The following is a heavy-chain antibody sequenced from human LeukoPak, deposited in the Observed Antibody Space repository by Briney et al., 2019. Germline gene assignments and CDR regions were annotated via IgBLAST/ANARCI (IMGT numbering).Heavy chain of an antibody. D-gene: IGHD2-21*02. V-gene: IGHV3-73*01. CDR2: IRSKANSYAT. CDR3: TRQAAHCGGDCYEYFQH. CDR1: GFTFSGSA. J-gene: IGHJ1*01. Sequence: GGSLRLSCAASGFTFSGSAMPWVRQASGKGLEWVGRIRSKANSYATAYAASVKGRFTISRDDSKNTAYLQMNSLKTEDTAVSYCTRQAAHCGGDCYEYFQHWGQGTLVTVSS.